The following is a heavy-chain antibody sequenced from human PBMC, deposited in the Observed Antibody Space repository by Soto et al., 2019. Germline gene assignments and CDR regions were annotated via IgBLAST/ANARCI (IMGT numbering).Heavy chain of an antibody. V-gene: IGHV1-2*04. CDR2: INPNSGGT. J-gene: IGHJ6*02. CDR3: ARELRYFDWLGSLYGRDV. CDR1: GYTFTGYY. D-gene: IGHD3-9*01. Sequence: ASVKVSCKASGYTFTGYYMHWVRQAPGQGLEWMGWINPNSGGTNYAQKFQGWVTMTRDTSISTAYMELGRLRSADTAVYYCARELRYFDWLGSLYGRDVWGQGTTVTAP.